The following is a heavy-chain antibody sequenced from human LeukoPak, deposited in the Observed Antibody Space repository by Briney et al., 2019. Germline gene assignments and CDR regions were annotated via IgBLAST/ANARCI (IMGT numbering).Heavy chain of an antibody. CDR1: GFTFSSYW. D-gene: IGHD3-22*01. CDR2: VDSDGRST. J-gene: IGHJ3*02. CDR3: ARDRDSSGYYFDAFDI. V-gene: IGHV3-74*01. Sequence: QSGGSLRLSCAASGFTFSSYWMHWVRQAPGKGLVWVSLVDSDGRSTSYADSVKGRFTISRDNAKNTLYLQMNSLRAEDTAVYYCARDRDSSGYYFDAFDIWGQGTMVTVSS.